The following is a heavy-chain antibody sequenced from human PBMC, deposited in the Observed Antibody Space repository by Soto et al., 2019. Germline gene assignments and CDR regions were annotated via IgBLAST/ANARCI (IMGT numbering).Heavy chain of an antibody. V-gene: IGHV1-18*01. CDR1: GYTFTSYG. CDR2: ISAYNGNT. D-gene: IGHD3-10*01. CDR3: ARVGGLMVRGARGKNWFDP. J-gene: IGHJ5*02. Sequence: QVQLVLSGAEVKKPGASVTVSCKASGYTFTSYGISWVRQAPGQGLEWMGWISAYNGNTNYAQMLQGRVTMTTDTSTTTASMELRNLRSDDTAVYYCARVGGLMVRGARGKNWFDPWGQGTLVTVSS.